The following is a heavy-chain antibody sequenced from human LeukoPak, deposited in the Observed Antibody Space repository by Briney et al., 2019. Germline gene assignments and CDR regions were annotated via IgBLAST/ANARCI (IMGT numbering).Heavy chain of an antibody. CDR2: IGSDNKP. CDR1: GFTFSAYA. Sequence: GGSLRLSCEASGFTFSAYAMTWVRQAPGQGLEWVSSIGSDNKPHYSESVKGRFTISRDNSKNTLSLQMNSLRAEDTAVYYCAKGDSGYYYDSSGYLNWFDPWGQGTLVTVSS. V-gene: IGHV3-23*05. D-gene: IGHD3-22*01. CDR3: AKGDSGYYYDSSGYLNWFDP. J-gene: IGHJ5*02.